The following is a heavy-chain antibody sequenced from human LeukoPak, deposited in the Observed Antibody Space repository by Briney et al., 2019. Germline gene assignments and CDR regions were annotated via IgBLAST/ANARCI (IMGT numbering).Heavy chain of an antibody. CDR3: ARSRIVVVNWFDP. CDR2: INSDGSST. V-gene: IGHV3-74*01. Sequence: GGSLRLSCAASGFTFSSYWMHWVRQAPGKGLVWVSRINSDGSSTSYADSVKGRFTISRDNAKNTLYLQMNSLGAEDTAVYYCARSRIVVVNWFDPWGQGTLVTVSS. CDR1: GFTFSSYW. D-gene: IGHD2-15*01. J-gene: IGHJ5*02.